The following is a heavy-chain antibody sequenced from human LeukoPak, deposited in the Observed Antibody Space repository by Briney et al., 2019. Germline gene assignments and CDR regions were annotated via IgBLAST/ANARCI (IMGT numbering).Heavy chain of an antibody. Sequence: SETLSLTCAVYGGSFSGYYWGWVRQPPGKGLEWIGEIYHSGSTNYNPSLKSRVTISVDKSKNQFSLKLSSVTAADTAVYYCARDLSGARDFDYWGQGTLVTVSS. J-gene: IGHJ4*02. V-gene: IGHV4-34*01. D-gene: IGHD4-17*01. CDR1: GGSFSGYY. CDR2: IYHSGST. CDR3: ARDLSGARDFDY.